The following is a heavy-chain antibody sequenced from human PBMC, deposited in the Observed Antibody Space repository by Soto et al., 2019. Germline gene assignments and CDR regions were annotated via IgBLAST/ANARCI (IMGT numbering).Heavy chain of an antibody. CDR3: ARDPPYGDY. V-gene: IGHV3-66*01. CDR2: LYSGGDT. Sequence: EVQVVESGGGLVQPGGSLRLSCVASGFTISSNYMSWVRQAPGRGLEWVAILYSGGDTYYTDSVKGRFTISRDNAQNALSLQMNSLRPEDTAVYYCARDPPYGDYFCQGSLVTVSS. D-gene: IGHD4-17*01. CDR1: GFTISSNY. J-gene: IGHJ4*02.